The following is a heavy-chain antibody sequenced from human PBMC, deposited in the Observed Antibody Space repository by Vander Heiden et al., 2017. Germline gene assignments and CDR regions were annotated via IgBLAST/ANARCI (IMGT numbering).Heavy chain of an antibody. CDR3: ARRLAEPYYYYGMDV. Sequence: EVQLVQSGAEVKKPGESLKISCKGSGYSFTSYWIGWVRQMPGKGLEWMGIIYPGDSDTRYSPSFQGQVTISADKSISTAYLQWSSLKASDTAMYYCARRLAEPYYYYGMDVWGQGTTVTVSS. CDR2: IYPGDSDT. D-gene: IGHD1-26*01. V-gene: IGHV5-51*01. J-gene: IGHJ6*02. CDR1: GYSFTSYW.